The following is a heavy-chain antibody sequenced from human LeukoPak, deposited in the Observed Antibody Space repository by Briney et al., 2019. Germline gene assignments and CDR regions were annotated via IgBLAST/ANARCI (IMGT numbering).Heavy chain of an antibody. D-gene: IGHD6-13*01. CDR1: GGSISPYY. CDR3: ARGIAAAGKGVDY. CDR2: IYDGGTT. Sequence: SETLSLTCTVSGGSISPYYWSWIRQPPGKGLEWIGYIYDGGTTNYNPSLKSRVTISVDTSKNQFSLKLSSVTAADTAVYYCARGIAAAGKGVDYWGQGTLVTVSS. V-gene: IGHV4-59*01. J-gene: IGHJ4*02.